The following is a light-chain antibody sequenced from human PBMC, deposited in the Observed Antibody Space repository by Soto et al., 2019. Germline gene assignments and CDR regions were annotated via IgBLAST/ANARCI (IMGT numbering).Light chain of an antibody. J-gene: IGLJ2*01. V-gene: IGLV1-51*01. CDR2: DNN. Sequence: QSVLTQPPSMSGAPGQRVTISCTGSSSNIGAGYDVHWYQQLPGTPPKLLIYDNNKRPSGIPDRFSGSKSGTSGTLDITGLQTGDEADYYCATWDGSLPGEVFGGGTKLTVL. CDR3: ATWDGSLPGEV. CDR1: SSNIGAGYD.